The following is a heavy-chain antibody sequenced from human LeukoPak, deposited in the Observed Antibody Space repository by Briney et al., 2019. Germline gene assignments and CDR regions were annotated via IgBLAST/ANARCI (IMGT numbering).Heavy chain of an antibody. CDR3: ARALASMVELPGDY. V-gene: IGHV3-64*02. Sequence: SGGSLRLSCAASGFTFSSYAMHWVRQAPGKGLEYVSTISSYGGTTHYADSVKGRFTISRDNSKNTLHLQMGSLRAEDMAVYYCARALASMVELPGDYWGQGTLVTVSS. J-gene: IGHJ4*02. CDR2: ISSYGGTT. CDR1: GFTFSSYA. D-gene: IGHD3-10*01.